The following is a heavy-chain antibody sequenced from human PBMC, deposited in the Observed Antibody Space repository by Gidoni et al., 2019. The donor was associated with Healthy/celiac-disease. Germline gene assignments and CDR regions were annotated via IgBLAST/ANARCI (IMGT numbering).Heavy chain of an antibody. D-gene: IGHD3-16*02. CDR3: ARGHRDYVWGSYPPDPFDY. V-gene: IGHV1-69*01. J-gene: IGHJ4*02. Sequence: QVQLVQSGAEVKKPGSSVKVSCKASGGTFSSYAISWVRQAPGQGLEWMGGIIPIFGTANYAQKFQGRVTITADESTSTAYMELSSLRSEDTAVYYCARGHRDYVWGSYPPDPFDYWGQGTLVTVSS. CDR2: IIPIFGTA. CDR1: GGTFSSYA.